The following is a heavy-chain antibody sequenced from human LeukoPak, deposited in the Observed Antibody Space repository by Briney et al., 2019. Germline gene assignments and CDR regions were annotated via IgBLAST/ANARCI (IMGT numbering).Heavy chain of an antibody. CDR3: ARVLTVTTYYYCYYMDV. D-gene: IGHD4-17*01. V-gene: IGHV3-7*01. CDR2: IKQDGSEK. Sequence: GGSLRLSCAASGFTFSSYWMSWVRQAPGKGLEWVANIKQDGSEKYYVDSVKGRFTISRDNAKNSLYLQMNSLRAEDTAVYYCARVLTVTTYYYCYYMDVWGKGTTVTVSS. J-gene: IGHJ6*03. CDR1: GFTFSSYW.